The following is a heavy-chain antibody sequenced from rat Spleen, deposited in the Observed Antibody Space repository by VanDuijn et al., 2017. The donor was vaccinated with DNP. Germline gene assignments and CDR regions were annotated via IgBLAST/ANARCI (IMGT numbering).Heavy chain of an antibody. Sequence: EVLLVESDGGLVQPGGSLKLSCAASGFTFSDCAMAWVRQAPTGGLEWVATISYDGSSTYYRDTVKGRFTISRDNAQSTLYLQMDSLRSEDTATYYCARHRTIMPYYYSMDAWGQGASVTVSS. CDR3: ARHRTIMPYYYSMDA. CDR2: ISYDGSST. CDR1: GFTFSDCA. J-gene: IGHJ4*01. V-gene: IGHV5-29*01. D-gene: IGHD3-8*01.